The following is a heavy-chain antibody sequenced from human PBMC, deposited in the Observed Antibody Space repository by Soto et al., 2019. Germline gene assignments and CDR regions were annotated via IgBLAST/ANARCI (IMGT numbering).Heavy chain of an antibody. V-gene: IGHV3-33*04. J-gene: IGHJ4*01. CDR2: VWYDGTKT. Sequence: GGSLRLSCAASGFMFSSYAMNWVRQAPGKGHEWVAAVWYDGTKTYYSDSVRGRLRVSRDNSKNTVNLSIDRLRAEDTGVYYCVRDRGTGTWFLDYWGQGILVTVSS. CDR1: GFMFSSYA. D-gene: IGHD1-7*01. CDR3: VRDRGTGTWFLDY.